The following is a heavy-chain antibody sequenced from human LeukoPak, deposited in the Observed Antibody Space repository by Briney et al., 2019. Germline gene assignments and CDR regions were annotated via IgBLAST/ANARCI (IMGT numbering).Heavy chain of an antibody. D-gene: IGHD3-16*01. CDR2: ISPYNGNT. Sequence: ASVKVSCKASGYTFTSYGISWVRQAPGQGLEWMGWISPYNGNTHYAQKLQGRVTMTTDTSTSAAYMELRSLRSDDTAVYYCAKDDDWGRYKHWGQGTLVTVSS. V-gene: IGHV1-18*01. CDR1: GYTFTSYG. J-gene: IGHJ1*01. CDR3: AKDDDWGRYKH.